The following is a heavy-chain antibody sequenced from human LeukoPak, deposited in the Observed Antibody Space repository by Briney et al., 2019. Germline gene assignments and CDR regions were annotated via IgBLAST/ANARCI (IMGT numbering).Heavy chain of an antibody. V-gene: IGHV3-66*01. CDR3: ARATYYYDSSGYFRAYAFDI. D-gene: IGHD3-22*01. CDR2: IYSGGST. CDR1: GFTVSSNY. J-gene: IGHJ3*02. Sequence: GGSLRLSCAASGFTVSSNYMSWVRQAPGKGLEWVSVIYSGGSTYYADSVKGRFTISRDNSKNTLYLQMNSLRAEDTAVYYCARATYYYDSSGYFRAYAFDIWGQGTMVTVSS.